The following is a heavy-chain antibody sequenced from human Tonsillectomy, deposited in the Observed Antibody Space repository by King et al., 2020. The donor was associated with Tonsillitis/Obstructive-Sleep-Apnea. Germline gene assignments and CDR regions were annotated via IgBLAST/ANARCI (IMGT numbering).Heavy chain of an antibody. CDR1: GSTFTGYY. CDR3: ARDFEWLRRGYYYYNYMDV. Sequence: QLVQSGAEVKKPGASVKVSCKASGSTFTGYYMHWVRQAPGQGLEWMGRINPNSGGTNYAQKFQGRVTMTRDTSISTAYMELSRLTSDDTAVYYCARDFEWLRRGYYYYNYMDVWGKGTTVTVSS. D-gene: IGHD5-12*01. J-gene: IGHJ6*03. V-gene: IGHV1-2*06. CDR2: INPNSGGT.